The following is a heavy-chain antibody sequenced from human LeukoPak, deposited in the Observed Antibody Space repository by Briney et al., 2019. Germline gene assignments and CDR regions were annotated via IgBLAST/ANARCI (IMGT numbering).Heavy chain of an antibody. CDR1: GYTFTSYG. J-gene: IGHJ3*02. CDR2: ISAYNGNT. V-gene: IGHV1-18*01. Sequence: GASVKVSCKASGYTFTSYGISWVRQAPGQGLEWMGWISAYNGNTNYAQKFQGRVTMTRDTSTSTVYMELSSLRSEDTAVYYCASSYDFWSGSFDIWGQGTMVTVSS. D-gene: IGHD3-3*01. CDR3: ASSYDFWSGSFDI.